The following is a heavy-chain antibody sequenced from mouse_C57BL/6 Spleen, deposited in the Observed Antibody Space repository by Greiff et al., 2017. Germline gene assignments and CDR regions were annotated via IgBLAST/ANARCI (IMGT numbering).Heavy chain of an antibody. CDR3: ARDGNPGVAY. CDR1: GYTFTSYW. J-gene: IGHJ3*01. D-gene: IGHD2-1*01. Sequence: QVQLQQSGAELVRPGSSVKLSCKASGYTFTSYWMHWVKQRPIQGLEWIGNIDPSDSETHYNQKFKDKATLTVDKSSSTAYMQLSSLTSEDSAVYYCARDGNPGVAYWGQGTLVTVSA. CDR2: IDPSDSET. V-gene: IGHV1-52*01.